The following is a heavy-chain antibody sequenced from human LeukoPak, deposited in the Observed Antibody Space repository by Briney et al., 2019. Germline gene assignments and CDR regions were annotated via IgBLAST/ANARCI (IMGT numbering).Heavy chain of an antibody. J-gene: IGHJ3*02. CDR1: GFTVSTNY. CDR3: ARDSGRFDVFDI. D-gene: IGHD3-10*01. Sequence: GGSLRLSCAASGFTVSTNYMSWVRQAPGKGLEWVSVIDSDGRTYYADSVKGRFTISRDNSKNTLYLQMNSLRAEDTAVYYCARDSGRFDVFDIWGQGTMVTVSS. CDR2: IDSDGRT. V-gene: IGHV3-53*01.